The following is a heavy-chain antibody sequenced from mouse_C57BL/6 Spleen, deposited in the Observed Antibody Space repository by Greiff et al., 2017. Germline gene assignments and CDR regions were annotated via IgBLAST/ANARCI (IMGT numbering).Heavy chain of an antibody. CDR3: ASAKYEGDAMDY. CDR1: GYTFTSYW. Sequence: QVQLQQPGAELVMPGASVKLSCKASGYTFTSYWMHWVKQRPGQGLEWIGEIDPSDSYTNYNQKFKGKSTLTVYKSSSTAYMQLSSLTSEDSAVYYCASAKYEGDAMDYWGQGTSVTVSS. D-gene: IGHD2-3*01. CDR2: IDPSDSYT. V-gene: IGHV1-69*01. J-gene: IGHJ4*01.